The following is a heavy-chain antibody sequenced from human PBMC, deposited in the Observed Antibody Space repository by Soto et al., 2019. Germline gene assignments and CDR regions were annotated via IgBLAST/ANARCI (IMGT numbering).Heavy chain of an antibody. CDR3: ARDRGYRARPGWFDP. Sequence: QVQLVQSGAEEKKPGSSVKVSCKASGGTFSSYAISWVRQAPGQGLEWMGGIIPIFGTANYAQKFQGRVTITADESTSTAYMELISLRSKDTAVYYCARDRGYRARPGWFDPWGQGTLVTVSS. CDR1: GGTFSSYA. J-gene: IGHJ5*02. CDR2: IIPIFGTA. D-gene: IGHD6-6*01. V-gene: IGHV1-69*01.